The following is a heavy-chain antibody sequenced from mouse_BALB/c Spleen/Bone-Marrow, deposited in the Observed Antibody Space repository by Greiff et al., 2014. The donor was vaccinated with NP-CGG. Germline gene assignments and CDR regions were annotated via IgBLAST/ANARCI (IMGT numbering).Heavy chain of an antibody. D-gene: IGHD2-14*01. Sequence: VQLQQSGSVLVRPGASVKLSCKASGYTFTNSWMHWAKQRPGQGLEWIGEIHPNSGSTNYNEKFEGKATLTVDTSSTTAYVDLSSLTSEDSAVYYCARHHRYAYYFDYWGQGTALTVSS. V-gene: IGHV1S130*01. J-gene: IGHJ2*01. CDR2: IHPNSGST. CDR3: ARHHRYAYYFDY. CDR1: GYTFTNSW.